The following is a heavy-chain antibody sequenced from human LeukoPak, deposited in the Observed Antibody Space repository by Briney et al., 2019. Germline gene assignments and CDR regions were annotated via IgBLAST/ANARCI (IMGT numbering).Heavy chain of an antibody. D-gene: IGHD6-25*01. CDR1: GGSFSGYY. CDR3: ASLMYSSGWYYYYYGMDV. CDR2: INHSGST. J-gene: IGHJ6*02. V-gene: IGHV4-34*01. Sequence: SETLSLTCAVYGGSFSGYYWSWIRQPPGKGLEWIGEINHSGSTNYNPSLKSRVTISVDTSKNQFSLKLSSVTAADTAVYYCASLMYSSGWYYYYYGMDVWGQGTTVTVSS.